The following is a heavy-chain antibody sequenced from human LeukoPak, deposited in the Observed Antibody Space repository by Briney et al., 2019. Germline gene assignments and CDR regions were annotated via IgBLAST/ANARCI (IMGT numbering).Heavy chain of an antibody. J-gene: IGHJ6*02. Sequence: SETLSRTCSVSGGSITSYYWSWIRQPPGKGLEWMGYIYYSGITNYNPSLESRVTISVDTSKNQFSLKLTSVTAADTAVYYCARDYSNYYGMDVWGQGTTVTVSS. V-gene: IGHV4-59*01. CDR2: IYYSGIT. CDR1: GGSITSYY. D-gene: IGHD4-11*01. CDR3: ARDYSNYYGMDV.